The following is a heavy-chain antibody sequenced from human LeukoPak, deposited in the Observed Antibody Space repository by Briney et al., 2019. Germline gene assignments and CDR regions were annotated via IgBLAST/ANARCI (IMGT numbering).Heavy chain of an antibody. CDR2: TSSSSYI. CDR3: ARGPGYCSSTSCYGPFDP. V-gene: IGHV3-21*01. D-gene: IGHD2-2*01. Sequence: GGSLRLSCAASGFTFSSYSMNWVRQAPGKGLEWVSSTSSSSYIYYADSVKGRFTISRDNAKNSLYLQMNSLRAEDTAVYYCARGPGYCSSTSCYGPFDPWGQGTLVTVSS. J-gene: IGHJ5*02. CDR1: GFTFSSYS.